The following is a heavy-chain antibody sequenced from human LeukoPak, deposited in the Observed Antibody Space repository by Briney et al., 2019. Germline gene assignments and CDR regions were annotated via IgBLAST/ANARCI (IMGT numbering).Heavy chain of an antibody. CDR2: IIPIFGTA. D-gene: IGHD2-2*01. CDR3: ASAPIVVVPAAIQNWFDP. Sequence: GASVKVSCKASGGTFSSYAISWVRQAPGQGLEWMGGIIPIFGTANYAQKFQGRVTITADESTSTAYMELSSLRSEDTAVYYCASAPIVVVPAAIQNWFDPWGQGTLVTVSS. V-gene: IGHV1-69*01. J-gene: IGHJ5*02. CDR1: GGTFSSYA.